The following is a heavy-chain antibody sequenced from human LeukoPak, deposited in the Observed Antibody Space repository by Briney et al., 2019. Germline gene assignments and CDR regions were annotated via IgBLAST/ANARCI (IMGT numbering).Heavy chain of an antibody. CDR3: ARDSTIEVVPAAMPGTAYYYYYMDV. D-gene: IGHD2-2*01. CDR1: GGSISSYY. CDR2: IYTSGST. Sequence: SETLSLTCTVSGGSISSYYWSWIRQPAGKGLEWIGRIYTSGSTNYNPSLKSRVTMSVDTSKNQFSLKLSSVTAADTAVYYCARDSTIEVVPAAMPGTAYYYYYMDVWGKGTTVTVSS. J-gene: IGHJ6*03. V-gene: IGHV4-4*07.